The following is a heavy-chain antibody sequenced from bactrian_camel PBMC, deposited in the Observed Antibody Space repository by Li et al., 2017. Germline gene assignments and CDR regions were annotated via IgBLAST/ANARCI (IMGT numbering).Heavy chain of an antibody. CDR1: GFTFSNYA. CDR2: INKGGGST. CDR3: AADGLLFNLRTYKY. V-gene: IGHV3S40*01. Sequence: VQLVESGGGLVQPGGSQRLSCAASGFTFSNYAMSWVRQAPGKGLEWVSDINKGGGSTYYADSVKGRFTISRDNANNTVTLQMNSLKSEDTAMYYCAADGLLFNLRTYKYWGQGTQVTVS. D-gene: IGHD3*01. J-gene: IGHJ4*01.